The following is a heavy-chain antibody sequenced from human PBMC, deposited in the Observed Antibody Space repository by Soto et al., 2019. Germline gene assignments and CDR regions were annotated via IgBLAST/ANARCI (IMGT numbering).Heavy chain of an antibody. Sequence: GGSLRLSCAASGFTFSSYSMNWVRQAPGKGLEWVSSISSSSSYIYYADSVKGRFTISRDNAKNSLYLQMNSLRAEDTAVYYCARAQRGVTWYYGMDVWGQGTTVTV. CDR2: ISSSSSYI. CDR3: ARAQRGVTWYYGMDV. D-gene: IGHD3-16*01. J-gene: IGHJ6*02. V-gene: IGHV3-21*01. CDR1: GFTFSSYS.